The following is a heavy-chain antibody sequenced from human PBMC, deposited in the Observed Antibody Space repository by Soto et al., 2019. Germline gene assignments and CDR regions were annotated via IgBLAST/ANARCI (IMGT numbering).Heavy chain of an antibody. CDR2: VNPIVSMS. D-gene: IGHD3-10*01. Sequence: QVQLVQSGAEVKRPGSSVKVSCKASGDTFNFYSINWVRQAPGLGLEWVGRVNPIVSMSNYAQRVQGRVTMTADKSTSTDYMELSGLRSEDTAIYYCATSYGSGYRAFDYWGQGALVTVSS. J-gene: IGHJ4*02. CDR3: ATSYGSGYRAFDY. V-gene: IGHV1-69*04. CDR1: GDTFNFYS.